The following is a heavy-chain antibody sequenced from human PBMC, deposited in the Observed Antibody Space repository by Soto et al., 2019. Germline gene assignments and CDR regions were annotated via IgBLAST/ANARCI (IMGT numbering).Heavy chain of an antibody. CDR2: IYSGGST. V-gene: IGHV3-66*01. J-gene: IGHJ6*02. CDR1: GFTVSSNY. D-gene: IGHD2-2*01. Sequence: GGSLRLSCAASGFTVSSNYMSWARQAPGKGLEWVSVIYSGGSTYYADSVKGRFTISRDNSKNTLYLQMNSLRAEDTAVYYCARGGRGYCISTSCYPFYGMDVWGQGTTVTVSS. CDR3: ARGGRGYCISTSCYPFYGMDV.